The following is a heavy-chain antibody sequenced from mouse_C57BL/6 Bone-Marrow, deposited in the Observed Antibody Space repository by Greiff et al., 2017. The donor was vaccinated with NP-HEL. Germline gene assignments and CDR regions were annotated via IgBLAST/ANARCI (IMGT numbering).Heavy chain of an antibody. CDR3: TTYYGYDGFAY. J-gene: IGHJ3*01. Sequence: EVQLVESGAELVRPGASVKLSCTASGFNIKDDYMHWVKQRPEQGLEWIGWIDPENGDTEYASKFQGKATITADTSSNTAYLQLSSLTSEDTAVYYCTTYYGYDGFAYWGQGTLVTVSA. V-gene: IGHV14-4*01. D-gene: IGHD2-2*01. CDR2: IDPENGDT. CDR1: GFNIKDDY.